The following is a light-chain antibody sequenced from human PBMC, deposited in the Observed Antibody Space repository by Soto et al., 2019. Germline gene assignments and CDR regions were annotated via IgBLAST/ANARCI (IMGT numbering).Light chain of an antibody. CDR1: QGISTY. CDR2: AAS. V-gene: IGKV1-39*01. J-gene: IGKJ4*01. CDR3: QQRSNWGLT. Sequence: DIQMTQSPSSLSASVGDRVTITCRASQGISTYLNWYQQKPGKAPKLLIYAASSLQSGVPSRFSGSGSGTDFTLTISSLEPEDFAVYYCQQRSNWGLTFGGGTKVEIK.